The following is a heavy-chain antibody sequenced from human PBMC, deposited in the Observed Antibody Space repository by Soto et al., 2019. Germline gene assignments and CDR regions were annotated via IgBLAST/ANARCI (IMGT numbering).Heavy chain of an antibody. Sequence: EVQLVESGGDLVKPGGSLRLSCAASGFSFSDAHMNWVRQAPGKGLEWVGRIKSNIDGGTTDYAAPVKGRFTISRDDSKNTIYLQMNSLKTEDTGIYYCATEPYYYDRSGYDTWGQGTLVTVSS. J-gene: IGHJ4*02. D-gene: IGHD3-22*01. CDR2: IKSNIDGGTT. CDR1: GFSFSDAH. V-gene: IGHV3-15*07. CDR3: ATEPYYYDRSGYDT.